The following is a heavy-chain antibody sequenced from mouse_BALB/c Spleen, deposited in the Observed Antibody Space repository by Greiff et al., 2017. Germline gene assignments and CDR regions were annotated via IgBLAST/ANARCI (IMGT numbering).Heavy chain of an antibody. J-gene: IGHJ4*01. D-gene: IGHD2-1*01. CDR1: GFNIKDTY. Sequence: VQLQQSGAELVKPGASVKLSCTASGFNIKDTYMHWVKQRPEQGLEWIGRIDPANGNTKYDPKFQGKATITADTSSNTAYLQHSSLTSEDTAVYYCARSRYYGDAMDYWGQGTSVTVSS. CDR3: ARSRYYGDAMDY. V-gene: IGHV14-3*02. CDR2: IDPANGNT.